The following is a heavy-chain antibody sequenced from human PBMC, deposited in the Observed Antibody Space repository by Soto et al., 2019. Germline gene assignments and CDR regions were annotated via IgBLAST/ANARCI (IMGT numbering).Heavy chain of an antibody. CDR1: GFTFSSYS. CDR2: ISSSSSTI. J-gene: IGHJ3*02. V-gene: IGHV3-48*01. Sequence: LRLSCAASGFTFSSYSMNWVRQAPGKGLEWVSYISSSSSTIYYADSVKGRFTISRDNAKNSLYRQMNSLRAEDTAVYYCARVGYDFWSGYQTYAFDIWGQGTMVTVSS. CDR3: ARVGYDFWSGYQTYAFDI. D-gene: IGHD3-3*01.